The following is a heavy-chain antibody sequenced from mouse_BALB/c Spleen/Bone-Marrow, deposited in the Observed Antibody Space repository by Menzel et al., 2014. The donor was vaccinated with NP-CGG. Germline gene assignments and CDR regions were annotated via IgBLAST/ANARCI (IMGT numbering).Heavy chain of an antibody. J-gene: IGHJ3*01. CDR3: AIYYDYTWFAY. Sequence: EVKLEESGGGLVKPGGSLKLSCAASGFTFSSYAMSWVRQTPEKRLEWVASISSGGSTYYPDSVKGRFTISRDNARNILYLQMSSLRSEDTAMYYCAIYYDYTWFAYWGQGTLVTVSA. CDR1: GFTFSSYA. D-gene: IGHD2-4*01. V-gene: IGHV5-6-5*01. CDR2: ISSGGST.